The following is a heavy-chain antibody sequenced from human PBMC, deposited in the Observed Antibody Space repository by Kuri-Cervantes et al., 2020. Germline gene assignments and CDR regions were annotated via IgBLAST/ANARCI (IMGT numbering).Heavy chain of an antibody. CDR1: GFTVSSNY. Sequence: ETLSLTCAASGFTVSSNYMSWVRQAPGKGLEWVSVIYSGGSTYYADSVKGRFTISRDNSKNTLYLQMNSLRAEDTAVYYCAKRRGPGAAAFDYWGQGTLVTVSS. J-gene: IGHJ4*02. V-gene: IGHV3-53*01. CDR3: AKRRGPGAAAFDY. D-gene: IGHD6-13*01. CDR2: IYSGGST.